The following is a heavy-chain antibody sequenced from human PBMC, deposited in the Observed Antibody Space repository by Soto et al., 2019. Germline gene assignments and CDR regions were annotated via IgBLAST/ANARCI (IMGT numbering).Heavy chain of an antibody. J-gene: IGHJ4*02. CDR2: ITWNSGSK. CDR1: GFTFDDYA. CDR3: TTTYPTDDSRVVAY. V-gene: IGHV3-9*01. D-gene: IGHD3-3*01. Sequence: EVQLVESGGGLVQPGRSLRLSCAASGFTFDDYAMHWVRQPPGKGLEWVSGITWNSGSKDYADSVKGRFTISRDNRKNSLYLQMNSLRGEDTAIYYCTTTYPTDDSRVVAYWGQGTLVTVSS.